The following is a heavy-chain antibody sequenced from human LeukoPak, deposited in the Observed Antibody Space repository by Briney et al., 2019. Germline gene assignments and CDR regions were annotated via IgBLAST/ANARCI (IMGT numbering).Heavy chain of an antibody. CDR2: IGSSGSTV. V-gene: IGHV3-11*04. CDR1: GFTFSDYY. CDR3: ARDTLLYADSPDAFDM. J-gene: IGHJ3*02. Sequence: GGSLRLSCAASGFTFSDYYINWVRQAPGKGLEWVSYIGSSGSTVYYADSVKGRFTISRDNAKKSLYLQMNSLRDEDTAVYYCARDTLLYADSPDAFDMWGQGTMVTVSS. D-gene: IGHD4-17*01.